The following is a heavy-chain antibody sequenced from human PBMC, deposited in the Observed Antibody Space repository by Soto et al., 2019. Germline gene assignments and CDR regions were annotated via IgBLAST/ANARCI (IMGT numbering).Heavy chain of an antibody. J-gene: IGHJ3*02. D-gene: IGHD3-22*01. Sequence: GGSLRLSCTASGFTFGDYAMSWFHQAPGKGLEWVGFIRSKAYGGTTEYAASVKGRFTISRDDSKSIAYLQMNSLKTEDTAVYYCTRGSRITMIVVVPDAFDIWGQGTMVTVSS. CDR2: IRSKAYGGTT. V-gene: IGHV3-49*03. CDR3: TRGSRITMIVVVPDAFDI. CDR1: GFTFGDYA.